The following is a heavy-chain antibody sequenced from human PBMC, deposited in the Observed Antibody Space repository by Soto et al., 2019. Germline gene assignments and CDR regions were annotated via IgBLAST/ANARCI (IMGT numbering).Heavy chain of an antibody. Sequence: RRWGEDRLSLWRTFSLTSAALVGSFGVNSGAGFARPPGRGLGWFGEFRLSGSTNYNPSPKXXVTISVDTSKNQFSLKLSSVTAADTAVYYCARTYGGNAFDYWGQGTLVTVSS. D-gene: IGHD2-15*01. J-gene: IGHJ4*02. CDR3: ARTYGGNAFDY. V-gene: IGHV4-34*01. CDR2: FRLSGST. CDR1: VGSFGVNS.